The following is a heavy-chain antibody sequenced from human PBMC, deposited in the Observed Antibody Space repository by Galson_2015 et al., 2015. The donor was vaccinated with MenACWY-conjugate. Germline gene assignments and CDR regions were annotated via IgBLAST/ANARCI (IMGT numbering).Heavy chain of an antibody. CDR3: ASVYNWNDFAY. CDR1: GGSISSSSYY. J-gene: IGHJ4*02. D-gene: IGHD1-20*01. Sequence: SETLSLTCTVSGGSISSSSYYWGWIRQPPGKGLEWIGSIYYSGSTYYNPSLKSRVTISVDTSKNQFSLKLSSVTAADTAVYYCASVYNWNDFAYWGQGTLVTVSS. CDR2: IYYSGST. V-gene: IGHV4-39*07.